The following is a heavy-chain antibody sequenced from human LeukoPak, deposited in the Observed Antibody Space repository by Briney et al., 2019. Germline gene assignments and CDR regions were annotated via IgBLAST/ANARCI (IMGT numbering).Heavy chain of an antibody. V-gene: IGHV3-23*01. CDR1: GFTFSSYA. J-gene: IGHJ4*02. CDR2: ISGSGGST. CDR3: AKDLQYSGYDSSFDY. D-gene: IGHD5-12*01. Sequence: GGSLRLSCAASGFTFSSYAMSWVRQAPGKGLEWVSAISGSGGSTYYAGSVKGRFTISRDNSKNTLYLQMNSLRAEDTAVYYCAKDLQYSGYDSSFDYWGQGTLVTVSS.